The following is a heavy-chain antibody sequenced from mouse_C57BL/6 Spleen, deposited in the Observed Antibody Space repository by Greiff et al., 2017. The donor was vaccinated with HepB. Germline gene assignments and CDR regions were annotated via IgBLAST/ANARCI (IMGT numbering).Heavy chain of an antibody. V-gene: IGHV1-22*01. Sequence: EVQLQQSGPELVKPGASVKMSCKASGYTFTDYNMHWVKQSHGKSLEWIGYINPNNGGTSYNQKFKGKATLNVNKSSSTAYMELRSLTSEDSAVYYCASTVVAFYAMDYWGQGTSVTVSS. CDR2: INPNNGGT. D-gene: IGHD1-1*01. CDR1: GYTFTDYN. J-gene: IGHJ4*01. CDR3: ASTVVAFYAMDY.